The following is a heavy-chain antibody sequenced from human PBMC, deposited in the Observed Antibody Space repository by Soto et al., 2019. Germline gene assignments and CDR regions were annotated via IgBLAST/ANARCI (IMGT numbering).Heavy chain of an antibody. CDR2: IYYSGST. D-gene: IGHD3-22*01. Sequence: SWVRQMPGKGLEWIGYIYYSGSTYYNPSLKSRVTISVDTSKNQFSLKLSSVTAADTAVYYCARFGYSTNIGIDYWGQGTLVTVSS. CDR3: ARFGYSTNIGIDY. J-gene: IGHJ4*02. V-gene: IGHV4-31*02.